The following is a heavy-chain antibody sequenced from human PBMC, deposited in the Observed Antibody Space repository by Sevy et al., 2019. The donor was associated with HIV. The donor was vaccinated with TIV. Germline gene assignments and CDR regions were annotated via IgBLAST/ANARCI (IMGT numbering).Heavy chain of an antibody. CDR1: GFTFSTYG. J-gene: IGHJ4*02. Sequence: GGSLGLSCAASGFTFSTYGMHWVRQAPGKGLEWVAVISYDGFKTYYADSMKGRFTISRDNSKNTLYLQMNSLRVEDTALYFCAKDGGWYNYAPSDYWGLGTLVTVSS. D-gene: IGHD1-1*01. V-gene: IGHV3-30*18. CDR2: ISYDGFKT. CDR3: AKDGGWYNYAPSDY.